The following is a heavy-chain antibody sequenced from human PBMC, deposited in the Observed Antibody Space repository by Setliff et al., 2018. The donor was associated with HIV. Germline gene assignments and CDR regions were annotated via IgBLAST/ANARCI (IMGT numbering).Heavy chain of an antibody. J-gene: IGHJ6*03. V-gene: IGHV3-7*03. CDR1: GLIFSSYW. D-gene: IGHD3-10*01. CDR2: IKQDGSEK. CDR3: ARVVDTSGGYWGSFYRYMDV. Sequence: GGSLRLSCAASGLIFSSYWMSWVRQAPGKGLEWVANIKQDGSEKYYVDSVKGRFTISRDNTKNSLYLQMDSLRAEDTAVYYCARVVDTSGGYWGSFYRYMDVWGKGTTVTVSS.